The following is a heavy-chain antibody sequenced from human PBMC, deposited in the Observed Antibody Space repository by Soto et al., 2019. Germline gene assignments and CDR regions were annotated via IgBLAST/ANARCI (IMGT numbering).Heavy chain of an antibody. Sequence: SVTLPLPCATSRTPITRGDYSWNWIRPPPGTGLEWMGSIFHGGSTSYNPSLRSRVTISVDRSRTQFSLKMSSVTAADTAVYYCARGRVVGPAAVMFNCLDPWGQGALVTVSS. V-gene: IGHV4-30-2*01. CDR1: RTPITRGDYS. D-gene: IGHD2-2*01. CDR2: IFHGGST. CDR3: ARGRVVGPAAVMFNCLDP. J-gene: IGHJ5*02.